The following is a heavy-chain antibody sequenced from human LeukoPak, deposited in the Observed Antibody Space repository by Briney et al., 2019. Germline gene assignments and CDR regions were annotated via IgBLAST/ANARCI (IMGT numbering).Heavy chain of an antibody. Sequence: ASVKVSCKASGYTFTGYYMHWVRQAPGQGLEWMGWINPNSGGTNYAQKFQGRVTMTRDASISTAYMELSRLRSDDTAVYYCARDTQIYGSGSHYYMDVWGKGTTVTVSS. CDR1: GYTFTGYY. V-gene: IGHV1-2*02. J-gene: IGHJ6*03. CDR2: INPNSGGT. CDR3: ARDTQIYGSGSHYYMDV. D-gene: IGHD3-10*01.